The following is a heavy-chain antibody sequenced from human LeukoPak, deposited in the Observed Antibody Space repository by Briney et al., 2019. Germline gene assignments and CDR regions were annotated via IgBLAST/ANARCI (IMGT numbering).Heavy chain of an antibody. CDR2: INHSGST. CDR1: GGSFSGYY. D-gene: IGHD5-18*01. J-gene: IGHJ4*02. CDR3: ARHRKVDTAGDY. V-gene: IGHV4-34*01. Sequence: SETLSLTCAVYGGSFSGYYWSWIRQPPGKGLEWIGEINHSGSTNYNPSLKSRVTISLDTSKNQFSLKLTSVTAADTAVYYCARHRKVDTAGDYWGQGTLVTVSS.